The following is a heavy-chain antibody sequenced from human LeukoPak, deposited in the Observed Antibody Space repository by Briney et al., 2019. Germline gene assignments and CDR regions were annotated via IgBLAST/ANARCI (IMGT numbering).Heavy chain of an antibody. CDR1: GIAFSSYS. V-gene: IGHV3-48*01. D-gene: IGHD3-16*01. CDR2: LSSDNYTI. CDR3: ARVATDGGGFDP. Sequence: GGSLRLSCAASGIAFSSYSMNWVRQAPGKGLEWISYLSSDNYTIYYADSVKGRFIISRDNAKDSLYLQMNSLRAEDTAVYYCARVATDGGGFDPWGQGTLVTVSS. J-gene: IGHJ5*02.